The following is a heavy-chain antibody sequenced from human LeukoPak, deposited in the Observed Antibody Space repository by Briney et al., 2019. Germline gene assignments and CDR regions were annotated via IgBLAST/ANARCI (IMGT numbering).Heavy chain of an antibody. CDR2: IKQDGSEK. Sequence: GGSLRLSCAASGFTFSSYWVSWVRQAPGKGLEWVANIKQDGSEKYYVDSVKGRFTISRDNAKNSLYLQMNSLRAEDTAVYYCARDHYYDSNDYWGQGTLVTVSS. CDR3: ARDHYYDSNDY. J-gene: IGHJ4*02. D-gene: IGHD3-22*01. V-gene: IGHV3-7*01. CDR1: GFTFSSYW.